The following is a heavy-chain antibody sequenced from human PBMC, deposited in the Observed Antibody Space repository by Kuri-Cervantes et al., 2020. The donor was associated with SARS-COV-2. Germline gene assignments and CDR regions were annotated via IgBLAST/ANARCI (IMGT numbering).Heavy chain of an antibody. V-gene: IGHV3-23*01. D-gene: IGHD3-22*01. J-gene: IGHJ4*02. CDR1: GFTFSSYA. CDR2: ISGSGGST. Sequence: GGSLRPSCAASGFTFSSYAMSWVRQAPGKGREWVSAISGSGGSTYYADSVKGRVTISRDNSKNTLYLQMNSLRAEYTAVYYCAKDPAQYDSSGYYYEGYFDYWGQGTLVTVSS. CDR3: AKDPAQYDSSGYYYEGYFDY.